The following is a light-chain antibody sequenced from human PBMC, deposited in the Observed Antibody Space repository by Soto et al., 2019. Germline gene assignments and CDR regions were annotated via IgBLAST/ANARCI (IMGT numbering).Light chain of an antibody. CDR2: GAS. Sequence: EIVLTQSPGTLSSSPGERATLSCRASQSVAGSYLAWYQQKPGQAPRLLIYGASSRATGIPDRFSGSGSGTDFTLTISRLEPEDFAVYYCQQYGSSPQIFGGGTKVEIK. J-gene: IGKJ4*01. V-gene: IGKV3-20*01. CDR1: QSVAGSY. CDR3: QQYGSSPQI.